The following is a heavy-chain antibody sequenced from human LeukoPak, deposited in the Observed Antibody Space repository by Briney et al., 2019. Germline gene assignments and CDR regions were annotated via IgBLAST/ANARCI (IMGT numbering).Heavy chain of an antibody. J-gene: IGHJ4*02. CDR2: ISGSGGST. D-gene: IGHD6-13*01. CDR1: GLTFSSYA. CDR3: AKVSAAAGMSLYYFDY. V-gene: IGHV3-23*01. Sequence: GGSLRLSCAASGLTFSSYAMSWVRQAPGKGLEWVSAISGSGGSTYYADSVKGGFTISRDNSKNTLYLQMNSLRAEDTAVYYCAKVSAAAGMSLYYFDYWGQGTLVTVSS.